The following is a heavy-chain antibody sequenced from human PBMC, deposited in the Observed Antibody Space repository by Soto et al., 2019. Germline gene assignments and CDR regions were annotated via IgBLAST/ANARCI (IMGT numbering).Heavy chain of an antibody. Sequence: GAAVKVYCKASGGTFSSYAISWVRQAPGQGLEWMGGIIPIFGTANYAQKFQGRVTITADKSTSTAYMELSSLRSEDTAVYYCARVAGTDPRYCSGGSCYFLGYYYGMDVWGQGTTVTVSS. CDR3: ARVAGTDPRYCSGGSCYFLGYYYGMDV. CDR2: IIPIFGTA. CDR1: GGTFSSYA. D-gene: IGHD2-15*01. V-gene: IGHV1-69*06. J-gene: IGHJ6*02.